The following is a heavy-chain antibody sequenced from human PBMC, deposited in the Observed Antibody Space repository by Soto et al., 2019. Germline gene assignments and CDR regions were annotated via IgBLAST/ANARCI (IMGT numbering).Heavy chain of an antibody. D-gene: IGHD6-13*01. V-gene: IGHV4-39*01. CDR1: GVPISSTSYF. J-gene: IGHJ6*02. Sequence: QVQLQESGPRLVKPSETVSLTCYVSGVPISSTSYFWAWIRQPPGQGLEWIGSTYLGGGISYNPSLESRLTMTADTSKNHCSLTMTSVTASDTAMYYCATRGYGLDVWCQGNTVKVSS. CDR3: ATRGYGLDV. CDR2: TYLGGGI.